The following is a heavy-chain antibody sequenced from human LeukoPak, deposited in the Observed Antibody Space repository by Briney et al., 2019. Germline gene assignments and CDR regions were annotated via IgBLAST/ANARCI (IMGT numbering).Heavy chain of an antibody. D-gene: IGHD6-13*01. CDR2: INPNSGGT. CDR3: AREWYAGDYFDY. V-gene: IGHV1-2*02. CDR1: GYTFTGYH. J-gene: IGHJ4*02. Sequence: GASVKVSCKASGYTFTGYHMHWVRQAPGQGLEWMGWINPNSGGTNYAQKFQGRVTMTRDTSISTAYMELSRLRSDDTAVYYCAREWYAGDYFDYWGQGTLVTVSS.